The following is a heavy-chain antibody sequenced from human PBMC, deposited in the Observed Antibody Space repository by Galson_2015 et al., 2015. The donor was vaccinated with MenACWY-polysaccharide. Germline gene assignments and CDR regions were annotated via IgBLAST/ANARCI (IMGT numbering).Heavy chain of an antibody. V-gene: IGHV3-23*01. Sequence: SLRLSCAASGFTFRSYAVSWVRQAPGKGLEWVSAISGSGGSTDYADFVKGRFTISRDNSKNTLYLQMNSLRAEDTAVYYCAKFHKGITMVRGLIRVWDAFDIWGRGTMLTVSS. CDR1: GFTFRSYA. CDR2: ISGSGGST. CDR3: AKFHKGITMVRGLIRVWDAFDI. J-gene: IGHJ3*02. D-gene: IGHD3-10*01.